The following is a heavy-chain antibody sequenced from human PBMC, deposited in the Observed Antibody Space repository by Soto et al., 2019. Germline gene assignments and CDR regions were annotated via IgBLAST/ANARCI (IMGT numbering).Heavy chain of an antibody. J-gene: IGHJ4*02. CDR3: AKDGPACSGGSCYFDY. CDR1: GLTFSTYA. D-gene: IGHD2-15*01. Sequence: GGSLRLSCAASGLTFSTYAMSWVRQAPGKGLEWVSVISGSGGSTYYADSAKGRFTISRDNSKNTLYLQMNSLRAEDTAVYYCAKDGPACSGGSCYFDYWGQGTLVTVSS. CDR2: ISGSGGST. V-gene: IGHV3-23*01.